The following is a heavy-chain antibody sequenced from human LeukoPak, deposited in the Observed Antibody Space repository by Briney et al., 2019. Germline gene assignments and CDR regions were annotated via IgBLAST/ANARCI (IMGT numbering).Heavy chain of an antibody. CDR1: GFSVSSNY. J-gene: IGHJ4*02. D-gene: IGHD3-10*01. CDR2: IYSGGTT. CDR3: AGAYYYGSGSTDY. Sequence: GGSLRLSCAASGFSVSSNYMTWVRQAPGKGLEWVSVIYSGGTTYYADSVKGRFTISRDNSKNTLYLQMNSLRAEDTAVYYCAGAYYYGSGSTDYWGQGTLVTVSS. V-gene: IGHV3-53*01.